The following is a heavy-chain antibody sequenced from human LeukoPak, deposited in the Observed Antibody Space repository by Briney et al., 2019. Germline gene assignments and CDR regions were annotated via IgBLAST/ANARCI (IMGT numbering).Heavy chain of an antibody. CDR3: ARNADVTVASVTFDY. Sequence: PSETLSLTCTVSGGSISSSSYYWGWIRQPPGKGPEWIGSIYYSGSTYYNPSLKSRVTISVDTSKNQFSLRVSFMTAADTAVYFCARNADVTVASVTFDYWGQGTLVTVSS. J-gene: IGHJ4*02. D-gene: IGHD6-19*01. CDR2: IYYSGST. CDR1: GGSISSSSYY. V-gene: IGHV4-39*01.